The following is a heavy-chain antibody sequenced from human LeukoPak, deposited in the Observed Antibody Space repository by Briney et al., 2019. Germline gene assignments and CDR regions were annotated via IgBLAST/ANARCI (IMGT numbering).Heavy chain of an antibody. V-gene: IGHV3-7*03. CDR1: GFTFSSYW. CDR2: IKQDGSEK. D-gene: IGHD6-6*01. Sequence: HSGGSLRLSCAASGFTFSSYWMSWVRQAPGKGLEWVANIKQDGSEKYYVDSVKGRFTISRDNAKNSLYLQMNSLRAEDTAVYYCAKDLSIAARPALNWLDPWGQGTLVTVSS. CDR3: AKDLSIAARPALNWLDP. J-gene: IGHJ5*02.